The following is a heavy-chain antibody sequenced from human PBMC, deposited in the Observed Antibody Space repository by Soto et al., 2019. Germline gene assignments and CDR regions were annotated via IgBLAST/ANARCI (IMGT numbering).Heavy chain of an antibody. CDR2: IIPILGTA. CDR3: ARDPLYDSSGYYTLGY. J-gene: IGHJ4*02. D-gene: IGHD3-22*01. V-gene: IGHV1-69*13. CDR1: GGTFSSYA. Sequence: SVKVSCKASGGTFSSYAISWVRQAPGQGLEWMGGIIPILGTANYAQKFQGRVTITADESTSTAYMELSSLRSEDTAVYYCARDPLYDSSGYYTLGYWGQGTLVTVSS.